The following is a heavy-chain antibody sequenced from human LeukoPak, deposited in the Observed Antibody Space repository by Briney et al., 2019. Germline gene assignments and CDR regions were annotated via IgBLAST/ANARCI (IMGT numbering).Heavy chain of an antibody. Sequence: ASVKISCRTSGYSFRDHFVHWVQQAPGKGLEWLGRLYPKNGETVYAKKFQGRLTMTTDTSTDTAYIQLNSLTSDDSAIYYCSTFPIYVDTSIRHNDVIDLWGQGTLVTVSS. J-gene: IGHJ3*01. V-gene: IGHV1-69-2*01. D-gene: IGHD2-2*02. CDR1: GYSFRDHF. CDR2: LYPKNGET. CDR3: STFPIYVDTSIRHNDVIDL.